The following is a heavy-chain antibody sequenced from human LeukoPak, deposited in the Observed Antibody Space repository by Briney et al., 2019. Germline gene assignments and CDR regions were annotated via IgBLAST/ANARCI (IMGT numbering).Heavy chain of an antibody. Sequence: GESLKISCKGSGYSFTSYWIGRVRQMPGKGLEWMGIIYPGDSDTRYSPSFQGQVTISADKSISTAYLQWSSLKASDTAMYYCSRSVLGSSSLFDYWGQGTLVTVSS. CDR1: GYSFTSYW. CDR2: IYPGDSDT. D-gene: IGHD6-6*01. V-gene: IGHV5-51*01. CDR3: SRSVLGSSSLFDY. J-gene: IGHJ4*02.